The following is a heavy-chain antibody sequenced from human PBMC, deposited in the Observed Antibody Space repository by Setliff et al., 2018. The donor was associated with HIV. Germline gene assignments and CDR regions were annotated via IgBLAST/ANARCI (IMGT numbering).Heavy chain of an antibody. Sequence: EASVKVSCKASGYTFTTYGVNWVRQAPGQGLEWMGWINSYNGNTKFAQKSQGRATMTTDTSTTTAFMELRSLKADDTGIYYCSRSGVPPYYYYGMDVWGQGTTVTVSS. V-gene: IGHV1-18*04. D-gene: IGHD3-10*01. CDR3: SRSGVPPYYYYGMDV. J-gene: IGHJ6*02. CDR1: GYTFTTYG. CDR2: INSYNGNT.